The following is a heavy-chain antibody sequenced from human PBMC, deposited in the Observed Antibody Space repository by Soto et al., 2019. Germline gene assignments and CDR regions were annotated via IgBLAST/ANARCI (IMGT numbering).Heavy chain of an antibody. J-gene: IGHJ3*02. CDR3: ARGDTPMITGMDSFDI. V-gene: IGHV3-7*01. CDR1: GFTFIRYW. CDR2: IKQGGTEK. D-gene: IGHD5-18*01. Sequence: WGSLRLSCAASGFTFIRYWISCVRHSPLKWFEWVANIKQGGTEKNYVDSVKGRFTISRDNARKSLYLQMDSLRAEDTAVYFCARGDTPMITGMDSFDIWGQGTMVTVSS.